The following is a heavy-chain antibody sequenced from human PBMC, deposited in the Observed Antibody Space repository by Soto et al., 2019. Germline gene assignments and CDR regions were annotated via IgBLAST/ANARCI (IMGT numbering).Heavy chain of an antibody. CDR2: IYPGDSDT. CDR3: ARQYSTTNYYYYGMDV. CDR1: GCSFTSYW. D-gene: IGHD6-13*01. V-gene: IGHV5-51*01. Sequence: GESLKISCKGSGCSFTSYWIGWVRQMPGKGLEWMGIIYPGDSDTRYSPSFQGQVTISADKSISTAYLQWSSLKASDTAMYYCARQYSTTNYYYYGMDVWGQGTTVTVSS. J-gene: IGHJ6*02.